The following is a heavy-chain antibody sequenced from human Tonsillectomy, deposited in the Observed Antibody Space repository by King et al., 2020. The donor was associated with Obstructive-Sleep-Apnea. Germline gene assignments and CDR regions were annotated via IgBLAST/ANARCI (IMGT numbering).Heavy chain of an antibody. Sequence: QLQESGPGLVKPSETLSLTCTVSGGSISSSSYYWGWIRQPPGKWLEWIGSIYYSGGTYSNPALKSRVPISLDTSKNQFSLKLSSVTAADTAVYYCARVPRELPVDYWGQGTLVTVSS. J-gene: IGHJ4*02. CDR1: GGSISSSSYY. CDR2: IYYSGGT. CDR3: ARVPRELPVDY. V-gene: IGHV4-39*07. D-gene: IGHD1-26*01.